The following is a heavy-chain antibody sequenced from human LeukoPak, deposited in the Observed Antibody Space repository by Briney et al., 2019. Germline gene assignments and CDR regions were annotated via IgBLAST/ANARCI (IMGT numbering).Heavy chain of an antibody. V-gene: IGHV1-69*04. J-gene: IGHJ4*02. Sequence: ASVKVSCKASGGTFSSYAISWVRQAPGQGLEWMGRIIPILGIANYAQKFQGRVTITADESTSTAYMELSSLRSEDTAVYYCARIQEDGVATGRSDYWGQGTLVTVSS. CDR2: IIPILGIA. D-gene: IGHD5-12*01. CDR1: GGTFSSYA. CDR3: ARIQEDGVATGRSDY.